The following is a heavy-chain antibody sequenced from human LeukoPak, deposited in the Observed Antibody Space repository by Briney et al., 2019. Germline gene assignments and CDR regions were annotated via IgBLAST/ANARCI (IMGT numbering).Heavy chain of an antibody. CDR2: IYYSGST. V-gene: IGHV4-59*01. J-gene: IGHJ2*01. D-gene: IGHD3-22*01. CDR3: ARGSDHYDSSGYRYFDL. Sequence: SETLSLTCTVSGGSIRSYFWSWIRQPPGKGLEWRGDIYYSGSTNYNPSLKSRVTISVDTSKNQFSLKLSSVTAADTAVYYCARGSDHYDSSGYRYFDLWGRGTLATVSS. CDR1: GGSIRSYF.